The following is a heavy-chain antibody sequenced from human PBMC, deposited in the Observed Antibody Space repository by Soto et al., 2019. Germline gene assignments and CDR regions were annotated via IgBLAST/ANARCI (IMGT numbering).Heavy chain of an antibody. CDR2: INAGNGNT. V-gene: IGHV1-3*01. J-gene: IGHJ6*02. CDR1: GYTSTSYA. Sequence: ASVKVSCKASGYTSTSYAMHWVRQAPGQRLEWMGWINAGNGNTKYSQKFQGRVTITRDTSASTAYMELSGLRSEDTAVYYCASMVYSSSWRYYYGMDVWGQGTTVTVSS. D-gene: IGHD6-13*01. CDR3: ASMVYSSSWRYYYGMDV.